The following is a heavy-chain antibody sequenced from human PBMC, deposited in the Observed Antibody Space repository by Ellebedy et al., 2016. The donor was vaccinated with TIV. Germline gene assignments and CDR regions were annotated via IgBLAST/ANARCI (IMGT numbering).Heavy chain of an antibody. CDR3: AGLTVPGGHY. Sequence: GESLKISCPASGFSFSNYAMSWVRQAPGKGLEWVSYISRSGTTIYYADSVKGRFTISRDNAKNSLYLQMNSLRAEDTAVYYCAGLTVPGGHYWGQGTLVIVSS. D-gene: IGHD6-19*01. J-gene: IGHJ4*02. CDR1: GFSFSNYA. V-gene: IGHV3-48*01. CDR2: ISRSGTTI.